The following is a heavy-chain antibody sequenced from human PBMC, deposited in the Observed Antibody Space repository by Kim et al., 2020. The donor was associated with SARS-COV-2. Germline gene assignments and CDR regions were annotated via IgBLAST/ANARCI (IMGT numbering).Heavy chain of an antibody. Sequence: YTPSLKRRFTVSVDTSNHQFSLRLSSVTAANTAVYYCARHGGLGDRNFDYWGQGTLVTVSS. J-gene: IGHJ4*02. V-gene: IGHV4-39*01. CDR3: ARHGGLGDRNFDY. D-gene: IGHD4-17*01.